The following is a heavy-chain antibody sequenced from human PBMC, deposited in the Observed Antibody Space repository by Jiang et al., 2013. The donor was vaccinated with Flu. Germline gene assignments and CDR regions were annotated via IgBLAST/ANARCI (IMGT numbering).Heavy chain of an antibody. CDR1: GGSISNRDFF. V-gene: IGHV4-39*01. CDR3: ARQLGGVQRSDFDF. D-gene: IGHD3-10*01. Sequence: GSGLVKPSETLSLTCNVSGGSISNRDFFWAWIRQPPGERLEWIATIYFTGSTYYNPSLKSRVTISADTSKNQFSLKLSSVTAADTALYYCARQLGGVQRSDFDFWGQGTLVTVSS. CDR2: IYFTGST. J-gene: IGHJ4*02.